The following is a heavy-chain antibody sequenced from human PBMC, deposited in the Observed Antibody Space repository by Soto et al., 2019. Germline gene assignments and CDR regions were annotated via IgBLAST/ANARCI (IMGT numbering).Heavy chain of an antibody. V-gene: IGHV3-23*01. CDR2: ISGSGGST. D-gene: IGHD5-12*01. CDR1: GFTFSSYA. J-gene: IGHJ3*02. CDR3: AKVREMATTLDAFDI. Sequence: PGGYLRLSCAPSGFTFSSYALSWVRQAPGKGLEWVSAISGSGGSTYYADSVKGRFSISRDNSKNTLYLQMNSLRAEDTAVYYCAKVREMATTLDAFDIWGQGTMVTVSS.